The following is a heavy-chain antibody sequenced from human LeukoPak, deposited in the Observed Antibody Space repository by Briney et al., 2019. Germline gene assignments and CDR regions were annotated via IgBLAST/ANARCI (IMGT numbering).Heavy chain of an antibody. V-gene: IGHV1-8*03. CDR2: MNPNSGNT. CDR3: ARGRKYQLPPRSPYYYYYMDV. Sequence: GASVKVSCKASGYTFTSYDMNWVRQATGQGLEWMGWMNPNSGNTGYAQKFQGRVTITRNTSISTAYMELSSLRSEDTAVYYCARGRKYQLPPRSPYYYYYMDVWGKGTTVTVSS. D-gene: IGHD2-2*01. J-gene: IGHJ6*03. CDR1: GYTFTSYD.